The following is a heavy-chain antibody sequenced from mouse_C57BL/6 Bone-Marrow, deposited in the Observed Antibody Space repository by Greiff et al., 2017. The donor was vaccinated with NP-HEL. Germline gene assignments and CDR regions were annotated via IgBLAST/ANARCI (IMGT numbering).Heavy chain of an antibody. D-gene: IGHD1-1*01. Sequence: EVQRVESGGGLVKPGGSLKLSCAASGFTFSDYGMHWVRQAPEKGLEWVAYISSGSSTIYYADTVKGRFTISRDNAKNTLFLQMTSLRSEDTAMYYCARTTVVARGYFDVWGTGTTVTVSS. CDR3: ARTTVVARGYFDV. V-gene: IGHV5-17*01. CDR2: ISSGSSTI. J-gene: IGHJ1*03. CDR1: GFTFSDYG.